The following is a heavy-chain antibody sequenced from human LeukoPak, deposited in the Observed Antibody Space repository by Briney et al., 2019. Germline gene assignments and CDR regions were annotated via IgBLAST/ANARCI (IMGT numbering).Heavy chain of an antibody. CDR2: IYYSGST. Sequence: SETLSLACTVSGGSISSYYWSWIRQPPGKGLGWIGYIYYSGSTNYNPSLQSRVTISVDTSKNQFSLKLSPVTAADTAVYYCARATYSSGWGTSDYWGQGTLVTVSS. J-gene: IGHJ4*02. CDR3: ARATYSSGWGTSDY. D-gene: IGHD6-19*01. V-gene: IGHV4-59*01. CDR1: GGSISSYY.